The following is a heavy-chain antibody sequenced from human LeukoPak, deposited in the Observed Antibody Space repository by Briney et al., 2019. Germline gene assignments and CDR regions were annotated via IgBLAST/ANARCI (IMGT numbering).Heavy chain of an antibody. CDR3: ARAAENYGGRFDS. J-gene: IGHJ4*02. D-gene: IGHD3-16*01. V-gene: IGHV3-21*01. CDR2: ISSSSSYI. Sequence: SGGSLRLSCAASGFTFSIYSMNWVRQAPGKGLEWVSSISSSSSYIYYADSVKGRFTISRDNAKNSLYLQMNSLRAEDTAVYYCARAAENYGGRFDSWGQGTLVTVSS. CDR1: GFTFSIYS.